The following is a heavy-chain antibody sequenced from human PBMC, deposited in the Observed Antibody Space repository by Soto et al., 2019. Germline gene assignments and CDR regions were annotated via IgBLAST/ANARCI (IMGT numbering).Heavy chain of an antibody. CDR1: GFSLSNARMG. V-gene: IGHV2-26*01. D-gene: IGHD5-12*01. J-gene: IGHJ4*02. CDR3: AREFSGYEWAVDY. CDR2: IFSNDEK. Sequence: QVTLKESGPVLVNPTETLTLTCTVSGFSLSNARMGVSWIRQPPGKALEWLAHIFSNDEKSYSTSLKSSLTISNDPSKSQLVLTMTNMDPVGTATYYCAREFSGYEWAVDYWGQGTLVTVSS.